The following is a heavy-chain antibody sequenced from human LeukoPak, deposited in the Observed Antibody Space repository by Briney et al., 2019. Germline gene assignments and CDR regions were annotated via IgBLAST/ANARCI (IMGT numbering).Heavy chain of an antibody. J-gene: IGHJ4*02. CDR1: GGSISSYY. V-gene: IGHV4-59*08. Sequence: SETLSLTCTVSGGSISSYYWSWIRQPPGKGLEWIGYIYYSGSTNYNPSLMSRVIISVDTSKNQFSLKVSSVTAADTAVYYCARHDSDRGVFFDSWGQGTLVTVSS. CDR2: IYYSGST. CDR3: ARHDSDRGVFFDS. D-gene: IGHD2-21*01.